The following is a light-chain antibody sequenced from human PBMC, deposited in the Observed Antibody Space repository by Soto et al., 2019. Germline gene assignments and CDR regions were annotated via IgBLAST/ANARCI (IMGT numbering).Light chain of an antibody. CDR3: QQYHDWPLT. CDR1: QSLSSH. Sequence: EIVMTQSPATLSVSPGERVTLSCRANQSLSSHLAWYQQKPGQAPGLLIYGVSTRATGVPTRFSGSASGTEFTLTISSLLSEDFAVYYCQQYHDWPLTFGGGTKVEIK. J-gene: IGKJ4*01. V-gene: IGKV3-15*01. CDR2: GVS.